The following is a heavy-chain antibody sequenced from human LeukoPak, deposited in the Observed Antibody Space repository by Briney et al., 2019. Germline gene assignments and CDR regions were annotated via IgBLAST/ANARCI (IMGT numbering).Heavy chain of an antibody. V-gene: IGHV3-30*18. CDR1: GFTFSSYG. D-gene: IGHD6-13*01. CDR3: AKLTRIAAARGSDAFDI. J-gene: IGHJ3*02. CDR2: ISYDGSNK. Sequence: PGRSLRLSCAASGFTFSSYGMHWVRQAPGKGLEWVAVISYDGSNKYYADSVKGRFTISRDNSKNTLYLQMNSLRAEDTAVYYCAKLTRIAAARGSDAFDIWGQGTMVTVSS.